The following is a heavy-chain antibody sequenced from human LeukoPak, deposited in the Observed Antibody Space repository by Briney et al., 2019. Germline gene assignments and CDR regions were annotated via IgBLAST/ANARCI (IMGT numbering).Heavy chain of an antibody. CDR2: ISYDGSNK. CDR3: AKGHWESSGWHNFDY. V-gene: IGHV3-30*18. D-gene: IGHD6-19*01. CDR1: GFTFSSYG. J-gene: IGHJ4*02. Sequence: GRSLRLSCAASGFTFSSYGMHWVRQAPGKGLEWVVVISYDGSNKYYADSVKGRFTISRDNSKNTLYLQMNSLRAEDTAVYYCAKGHWESSGWHNFDYWGQGTLVTVSS.